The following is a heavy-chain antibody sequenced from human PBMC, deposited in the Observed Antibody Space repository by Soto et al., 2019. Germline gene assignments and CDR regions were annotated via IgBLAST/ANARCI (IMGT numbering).Heavy chain of an antibody. V-gene: IGHV3-30-3*01. D-gene: IGHD2-21*01. CDR2: ISYDGSNK. Sequence: QVQLVESGGGVVQPGRSLRLSCAASGFTFSSYAMHWVRQAPGKGLEWVPVISYDGSNKYYAASVKGRFTISRANSQNTLYVQMNGLRAEDTAVYYCAREKFIAVTGLNWFDHGGQGTLVTVSS. CDR1: GFTFSSYA. J-gene: IGHJ5*02. CDR3: AREKFIAVTGLNWFDH.